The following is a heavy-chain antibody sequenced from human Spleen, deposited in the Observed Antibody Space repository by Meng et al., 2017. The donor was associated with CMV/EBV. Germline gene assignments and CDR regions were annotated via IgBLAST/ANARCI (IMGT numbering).Heavy chain of an antibody. J-gene: IGHJ4*02. V-gene: IGHV4-59*01. CDR2: TYYSGTI. CDR1: GDSINTNY. CDR3: ARGTSTFDY. Sequence: SETLSLTCTVSGDSINTNYWSWIRQPPGKGLEWIGYTYYSGTINYNPSLKSRVTMSVDTSKSQFSLKLSSVTAADTAVYYCARGTSTFDYWGQGTLVTVSP.